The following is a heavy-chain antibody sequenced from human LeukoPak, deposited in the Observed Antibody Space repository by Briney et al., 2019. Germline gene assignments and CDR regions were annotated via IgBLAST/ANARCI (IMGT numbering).Heavy chain of an antibody. V-gene: IGHV3-23*01. CDR3: AKGGYGCACCSLFDS. J-gene: IGHJ4*02. CDR2: INGGRDIT. Sequence: PGGSLRLSCAASGFTFSNCPMSGVRQAPGKGLEWVSHINGGRDITYYADSVKGRFTISTDNSKNTLYLQMNSLRVEDTALYYCAKGGYGCACCSLFDSWGQGTLVTVSS. D-gene: IGHD2-15*01. CDR1: GFTFSNCP.